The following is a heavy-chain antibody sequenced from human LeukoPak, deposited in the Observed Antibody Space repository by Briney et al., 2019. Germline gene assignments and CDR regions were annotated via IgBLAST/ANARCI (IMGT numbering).Heavy chain of an antibody. CDR1: GFTFNTYA. J-gene: IGHJ4*02. CDR3: ARRSFSAAAGIDY. CDR2: ISYDGSDK. D-gene: IGHD6-13*01. Sequence: PGGSPRLSCEASGFTFNTYAMHWVRQPPGKGLEWVALISYDGSDKIYTDSVKGRFTISRDNSESTLYLQMDSLRGDDTAVYYCARRSFSAAAGIDYWGQGTLVTVSS. V-gene: IGHV3-30*03.